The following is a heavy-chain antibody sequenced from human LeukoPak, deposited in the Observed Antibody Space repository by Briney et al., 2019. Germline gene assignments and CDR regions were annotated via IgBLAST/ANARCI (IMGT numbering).Heavy chain of an antibody. CDR1: GGSISSSSYY. J-gene: IGHJ5*02. Sequence: SETLSLTCTVSGGSISSSSYYRGWIRQPPGKGLEWIGSIYYSGSTYYNPSLKSRVTISVDTSKNQFSLKLSSVTAADTAVYYCARHALELHLGWFDPWGQGTLVTVSS. CDR3: ARHALELHLGWFDP. CDR2: IYYSGST. D-gene: IGHD1-7*01. V-gene: IGHV4-39*01.